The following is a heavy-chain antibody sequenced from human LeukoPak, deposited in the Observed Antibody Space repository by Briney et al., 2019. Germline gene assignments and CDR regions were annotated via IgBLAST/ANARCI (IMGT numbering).Heavy chain of an antibody. J-gene: IGHJ3*02. CDR3: AREDSSSWYEPDAFDI. CDR1: GGSISSSSYY. V-gene: IGHV4-39*07. D-gene: IGHD6-13*01. Sequence: SETLSLTCTVSGGSISSSSYYWGWIRQPRGKGGEWIGSIYYSGSTYYTPSLKSPVTISVDTSKNQSSLKLSSVTAADTAVYYCAREDSSSWYEPDAFDIWGQGTMVTVSS. CDR2: IYYSGST.